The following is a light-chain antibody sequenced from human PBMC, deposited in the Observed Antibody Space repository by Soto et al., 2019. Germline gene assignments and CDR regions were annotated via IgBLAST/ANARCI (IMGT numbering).Light chain of an antibody. CDR1: SSNIGSNT. V-gene: IGLV1-44*01. J-gene: IGLJ7*01. CDR3: AAWDDRLNGHAV. CDR2: SNN. Sequence: QLVLTQPPSASGTPGQRVTISCSGSSSNIGSNTVNWYQQLPGTAPKLLIYSNNQRPSGLPDQFSGSKSGTSASLAISGLQSEDEADYYCAAWDDRLNGHAVFGGGTQLTVL.